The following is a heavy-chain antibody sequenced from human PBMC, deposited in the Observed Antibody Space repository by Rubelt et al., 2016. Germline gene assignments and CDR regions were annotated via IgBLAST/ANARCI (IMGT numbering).Heavy chain of an antibody. CDR1: GYTFTSYA. V-gene: IGHV7-4-1*02. CDR2: INTTTGNP. D-gene: IGHD3-10*01. J-gene: IGHJ4*02. Sequence: QVQLVQSGSELKKPGASVKVSCKASGYTFTSYAMNWVRQAPGQGLEWMGWINTTTGNPTYARGFTGRFGFSLDTSVGTAYLQSSSLKAEDTAVYYCARGMRWFGENYWGQGTLVTVSS. CDR3: ARGMRWFGENY.